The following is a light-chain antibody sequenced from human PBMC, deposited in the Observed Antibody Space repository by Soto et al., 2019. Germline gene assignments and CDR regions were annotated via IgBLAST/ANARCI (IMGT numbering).Light chain of an antibody. CDR1: SSDVGGFEY. Sequence: LSQPASVSGSPGQSITISCTGTSSDVGGFEYVSWYQHQPGKAPKLIIYDVTKRPSGVSNRFSGSKSGNTASLTISGIQAEDEGDYYCGSITRSSTSVFSTGTQVTGL. CDR2: DVT. V-gene: IGLV2-14*01. CDR3: GSITRSSTSV. J-gene: IGLJ1*01.